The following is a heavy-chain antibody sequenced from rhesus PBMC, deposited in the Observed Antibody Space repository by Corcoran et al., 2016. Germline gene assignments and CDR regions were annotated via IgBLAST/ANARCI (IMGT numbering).Heavy chain of an antibody. CDR1: GGSVSSSNW. CDR2: ISGSSGST. V-gene: IGHV4-65*01. J-gene: IGHJ6*01. Sequence: QVQLQESGPGLVKPSETLSLTCAVSGGSVSSSNWWSWIRQPPGKGLEWIGYISGSSGSTHYNPSRKSRVTISTDPAKSQVSLKLSSVTAADTAVYYCAGDRVPSHYGLDSWGQGVVVTVSS. CDR3: AGDRVPSHYGLDS.